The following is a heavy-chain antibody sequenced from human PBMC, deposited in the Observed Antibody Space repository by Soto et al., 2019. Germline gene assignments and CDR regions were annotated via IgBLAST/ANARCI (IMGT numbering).Heavy chain of an antibody. CDR1: GFTFSNYG. D-gene: IGHD1-1*01. CDR2: ISYDGNVA. CDR3: AKEGPITNWYFDY. V-gene: IGHV3-30*18. J-gene: IGHJ4*02. Sequence: QVQLVESEGGVIQHGRSLRLSCAASGFTFSNYGMHWVRQAPGKGLEWVTVISYDGNVAYYADSVKGRFTSSRDNSKNTLYLQMNSLRTEDTAVYYWAKEGPITNWYFDYWGQGTLVTVSS.